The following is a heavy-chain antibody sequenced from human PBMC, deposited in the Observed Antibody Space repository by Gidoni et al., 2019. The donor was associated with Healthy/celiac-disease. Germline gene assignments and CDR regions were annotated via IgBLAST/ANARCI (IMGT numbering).Heavy chain of an antibody. J-gene: IGHJ4*02. CDR1: GGSISSYY. CDR2: IYYSGGT. V-gene: IGHV4-59*08. Sequence: QVQLQESGPGLVKPSETLSLTCTVSGGSISSYYWSWIRQPPGKGLEWIGYIYYSGGTNYNPSLKSRVTISVDTSKNQFSLKLSSVTAADTAVYYCASLRAWYFDYWGQGTLVTVSS. CDR3: ASLRAWYFDY.